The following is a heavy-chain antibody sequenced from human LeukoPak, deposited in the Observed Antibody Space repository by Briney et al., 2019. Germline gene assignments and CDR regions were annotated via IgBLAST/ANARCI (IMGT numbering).Heavy chain of an antibody. CDR2: IYYSGST. Sequence: SETLSLTCTVSGGSISSGGYYWSWIRQHPGKGLEWIGYIYYSGSTYYNPSLKSRVTISVDTSKNQFSLKLSSVTAADTAVYYCARESQLLLLGFYYYYMDVWGKGTTVTVSS. D-gene: IGHD2-2*01. J-gene: IGHJ6*03. V-gene: IGHV4-31*03. CDR1: GGSISSGGYY. CDR3: ARESQLLLLGFYYYYMDV.